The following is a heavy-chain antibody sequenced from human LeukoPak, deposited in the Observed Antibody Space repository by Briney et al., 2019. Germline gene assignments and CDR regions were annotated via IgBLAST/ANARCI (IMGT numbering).Heavy chain of an antibody. Sequence: GRSLRLSCAASGFTFSRYGIHWVRQAPGKGLEWVAVISFAGNGEFYADSVKGRFAISRDNSKNTLYLQMNSLRTEDTAMYYCAKDEVGRYCSSTSCYSRFDYWGQGTLVTVSS. CDR1: GFTFSRYG. CDR2: ISFAGNGE. J-gene: IGHJ4*02. D-gene: IGHD2-2*02. V-gene: IGHV3-30*18. CDR3: AKDEVGRYCSSTSCYSRFDY.